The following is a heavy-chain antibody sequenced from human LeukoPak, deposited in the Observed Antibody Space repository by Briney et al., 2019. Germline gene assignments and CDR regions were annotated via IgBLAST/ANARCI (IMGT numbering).Heavy chain of an antibody. D-gene: IGHD3-10*01. Sequence: ASVKVSCKASGYTFTGYYMHWVRQAPGQGLEWMGWINPNSGGTNYAQKFQGRVTMTRNTSISTAYMELSSLRSEDTAVHYCARGLGITMVRGANRKYDPWGQGTLVTVSS. CDR1: GYTFTGYY. CDR3: ARGLGITMVRGANRKYDP. V-gene: IGHV1-2*02. CDR2: INPNSGGT. J-gene: IGHJ5*02.